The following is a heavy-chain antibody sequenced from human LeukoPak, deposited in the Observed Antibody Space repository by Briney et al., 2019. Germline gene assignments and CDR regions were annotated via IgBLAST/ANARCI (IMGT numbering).Heavy chain of an antibody. CDR1: GFTFSSYA. Sequence: QAGGSLRLSCAASGFTFSSYAMHWVRQAPGKGLEWVAVISYDGSNKYYADSVKGRFTISRDNSKNTLYLQMNSLRAEDTAVYYCAKDGWSSSWSAVSYYYYYMDVWGKGTTVTISS. J-gene: IGHJ6*03. CDR3: AKDGWSSSWSAVSYYYYYMDV. D-gene: IGHD6-13*01. CDR2: ISYDGSNK. V-gene: IGHV3-30*04.